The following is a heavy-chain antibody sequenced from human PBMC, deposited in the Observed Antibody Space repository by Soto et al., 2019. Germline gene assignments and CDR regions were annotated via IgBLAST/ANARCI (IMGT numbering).Heavy chain of an antibody. D-gene: IGHD1-20*01. CDR2: ISANDVGT. CDR3: AKAKNDYNWDNRPPFDY. CDR1: GFTLSNYA. V-gene: IGHV3-23*01. J-gene: IGHJ4*02. Sequence: GVSLRLSCEASGFTLSNYAMTWIRQAPGKGLEWVSLISANDVGTYYAESVKTRFTISTDQSRNTVYLQMDSLRADDTAIYYCAKAKNDYNWDNRPPFDYWGQGTLVTV.